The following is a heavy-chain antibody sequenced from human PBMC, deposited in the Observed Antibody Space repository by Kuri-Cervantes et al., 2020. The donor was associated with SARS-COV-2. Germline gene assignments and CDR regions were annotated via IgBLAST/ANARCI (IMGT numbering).Heavy chain of an antibody. J-gene: IGHJ4*02. CDR1: GFTFSSYW. D-gene: IGHD2-2*01. CDR2: IKQDGSEK. V-gene: IGHV3-7*03. Sequence: GGSLRLSCAASGFTFSSYWMSWVHQAPGKGLEWVANIKQDGSEKYYVDSVKGRFTISRDNSKNTLYLQMNSLRAEDTAVYYCARNLWSEDIVVVPAATFDYWGQGTLVTVSS. CDR3: ARNLWSEDIVVVPAATFDY.